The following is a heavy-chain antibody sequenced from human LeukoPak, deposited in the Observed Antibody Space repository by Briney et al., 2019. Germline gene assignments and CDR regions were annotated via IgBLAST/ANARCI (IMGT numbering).Heavy chain of an antibody. CDR1: GGSISSGSYY. D-gene: IGHD3-10*01. J-gene: IGHJ5*02. V-gene: IGHV4-61*02. CDR2: IYTSGST. CDR3: ARLLYTLETTP. Sequence: SQTLSLTCTVSGGSISSGSYYWSWIRQPAGKGLEWIGRIYTSGSTNYNPSLKSRVTISVDTSKNQFSLKLSSVTAADTAVYYCARLLYTLETTPWGQGTLVTVSS.